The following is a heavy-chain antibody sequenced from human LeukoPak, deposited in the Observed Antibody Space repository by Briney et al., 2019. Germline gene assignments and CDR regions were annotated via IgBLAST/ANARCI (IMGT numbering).Heavy chain of an antibody. CDR2: VFYSGST. D-gene: IGHD1-1*01. CDR1: GGSISNYY. J-gene: IGHJ6*03. Sequence: SETLSLTCTVSGGSISNYYWSWIRQPPGKGLEWIGYVFYSGSTNYNPSLRSRVTISVDTSKNQFSLKLSSVTAADTAVYYCARVSWFPGTSYYYVDVWGKGTTVTVSS. V-gene: IGHV4-59*01. CDR3: ARVSWFPGTSYYYVDV.